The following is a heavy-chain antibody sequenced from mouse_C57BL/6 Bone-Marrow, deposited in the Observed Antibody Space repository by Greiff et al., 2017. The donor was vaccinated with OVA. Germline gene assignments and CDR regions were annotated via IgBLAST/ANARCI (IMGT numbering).Heavy chain of an antibody. CDR3: TNYYGSSYDWYFDV. V-gene: IGHV6-6*01. CDR1: GFTFSDAW. Sequence: DVQLQESGGGLVQPGGSMKLSCAASGFTFSDAWMDWVRQSPEKGLEWVAEIRNKANNHATYYAESVKGRFTISRDDSKSSVYLQMNSLRAEDTGIYYCTNYYGSSYDWYFDVWGTGTTVTVSS. CDR2: IRNKANNHAT. J-gene: IGHJ1*03. D-gene: IGHD1-1*01.